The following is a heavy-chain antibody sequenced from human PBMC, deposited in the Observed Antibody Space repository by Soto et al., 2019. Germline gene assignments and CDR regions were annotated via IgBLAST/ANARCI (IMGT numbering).Heavy chain of an antibody. V-gene: IGHV1-18*01. CDR2: IGGYKGIT. CDR1: GYTFTNYG. Sequence: ASVKVSCKASGYTFTNYGVSWVRQAPGQGLEWMGWIGGYKGITNYAQKLQGRVTLTTDTSTSTAYMELRSLRSDDTAVYYCAPHTLDTGMPSGYWGQGTLVTVSS. D-gene: IGHD5-18*01. J-gene: IGHJ4*02. CDR3: APHTLDTGMPSGY.